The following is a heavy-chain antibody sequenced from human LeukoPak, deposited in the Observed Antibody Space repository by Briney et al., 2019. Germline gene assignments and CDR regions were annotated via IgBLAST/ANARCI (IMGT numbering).Heavy chain of an antibody. V-gene: IGHV5-51*01. CDR3: ARRDSSGYYDS. D-gene: IGHD3-22*01. J-gene: IGHJ5*01. Sequence: GESLKISCKGSGYSFTNYWIGWVRQMPGKGLEWMGIIYSGDSNTKYSPSFQGQVTISADKSISTAYLQWSSLKASDTAMYYCARRDSSGYYDSWGQGTLINVSS. CDR1: GYSFTNYW. CDR2: IYSGDSNT.